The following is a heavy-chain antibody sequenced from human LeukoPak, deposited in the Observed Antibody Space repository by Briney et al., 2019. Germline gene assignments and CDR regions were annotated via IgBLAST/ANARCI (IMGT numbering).Heavy chain of an antibody. CDR3: ARDRYYYDSSGNTYYYYYYMDV. J-gene: IGHJ6*03. V-gene: IGHV1-46*01. CDR2: INPSGGST. D-gene: IGHD3-22*01. CDR1: GYTFTSYY. Sequence: ASVKVSCKASGYTFTSYYMHWVRQAPGQELEWMGIINPSGGSTSYAQKFQGRVTMTRDMSTSTVYMELSSLRSEDTAVYYCARDRYYYDSSGNTYYYYYYMDVWGKGTTVTVSS.